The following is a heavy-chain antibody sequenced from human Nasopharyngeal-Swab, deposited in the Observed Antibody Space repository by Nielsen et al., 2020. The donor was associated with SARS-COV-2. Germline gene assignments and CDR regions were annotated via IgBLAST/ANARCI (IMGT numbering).Heavy chain of an antibody. J-gene: IGHJ4*02. Sequence: GGSLRLSFAASGLPFSGYWMSWVRQAPGKGLEWVANIMEDGSEKYYVDSVKGRFTISRDNAKNSLSLQMSSLRVEDTAVYYCATARAYNYGPSFGYWGQGTLVTVSS. CDR1: GLPFSGYW. D-gene: IGHD5-18*01. CDR2: IMEDGSEK. CDR3: ATARAYNYGPSFGY. V-gene: IGHV3-7*03.